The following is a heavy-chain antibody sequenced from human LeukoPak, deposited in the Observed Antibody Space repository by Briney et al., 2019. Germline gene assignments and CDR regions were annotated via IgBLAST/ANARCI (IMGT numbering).Heavy chain of an antibody. V-gene: IGHV3-23*01. J-gene: IGHJ3*02. CDR1: GFTFSAYA. Sequence: PGGSLRLSCTASGFTFSAYAMMWVRQAPGKGPEWVSAIRGGGTSEFYADSAKGRFRISRDNSKDTLFLQTNSLRAEDTAVYYCARDPNGDYIGAFDMWGPGTMVTVSS. CDR2: IRGGGTSE. CDR3: ARDPNGDYIGAFDM. D-gene: IGHD4-17*01.